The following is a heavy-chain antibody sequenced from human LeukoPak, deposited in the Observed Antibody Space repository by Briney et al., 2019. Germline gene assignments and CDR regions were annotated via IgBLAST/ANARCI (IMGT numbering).Heavy chain of an antibody. CDR2: ISYSGST. CDR1: GGSISRYY. CDR3: ARLDLYHFDY. V-gene: IGHV4-59*01. Sequence: PSETLSLTCTVSGGSISRYYWSWIRQPPGKGLEWIGYISYSGSTKYNPSLMSRVTISVDTSKNQFSLKLSSATAADTAVYYCARLDLYHFDYWGHGTVVTVSS. J-gene: IGHJ4*01. D-gene: IGHD2-2*01.